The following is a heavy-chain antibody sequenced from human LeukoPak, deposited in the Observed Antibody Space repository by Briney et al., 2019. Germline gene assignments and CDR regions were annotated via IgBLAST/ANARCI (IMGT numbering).Heavy chain of an antibody. CDR1: GFTFSSYA. Sequence: GGSLRLSCAASGFTFSSYAMSWVRLAPGKGLEWVSAISGSGGSTYYADSVKGRLTISRDNSKNTLYLQMNSLRAEDTAVYYCAKEEAQQWLVRLFDYWGQGTLVTVSS. CDR3: AKEEAQQWLVRLFDY. J-gene: IGHJ4*02. D-gene: IGHD6-19*01. V-gene: IGHV3-23*01. CDR2: ISGSGGST.